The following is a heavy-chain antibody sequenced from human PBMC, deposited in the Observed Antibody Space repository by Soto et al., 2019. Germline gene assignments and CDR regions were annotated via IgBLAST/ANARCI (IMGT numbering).Heavy chain of an antibody. CDR1: GYSFTSYW. CDR2: IDPSDSYT. CDR3: ARKAGFILTECMDV. D-gene: IGHD2-8*01. Sequence: GESLKISCKGSGYSFTSYWISWVRQMPGKGLEWMGRIDPSDSYTDYSPSFQGHVTISADKSISTAYLQWSSLKASDTAMYYCARKAGFILTECMDVWGQGTTVTVSS. V-gene: IGHV5-10-1*01. J-gene: IGHJ6*02.